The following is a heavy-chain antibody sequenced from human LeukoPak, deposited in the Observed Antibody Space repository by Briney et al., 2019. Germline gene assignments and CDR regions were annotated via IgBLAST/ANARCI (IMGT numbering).Heavy chain of an antibody. J-gene: IGHJ4*02. V-gene: IGHV4-59*08. D-gene: IGHD5-18*01. CDR3: ARQRAAMYYFDY. CDR2: IYYSGST. Sequence: SETLSLTCTVSGGSISSYYWSWIRQRPGKGLEWIGYIYYSGSTNYNPSLKSRVTISVDTAKNQFPLKLSSVTAADTAVYYCARQRAAMYYFDYWGQGTLVTVSS. CDR1: GGSISSYY.